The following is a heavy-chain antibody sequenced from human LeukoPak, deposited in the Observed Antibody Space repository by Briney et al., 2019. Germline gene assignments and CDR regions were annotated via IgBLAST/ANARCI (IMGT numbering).Heavy chain of an antibody. D-gene: IGHD6-13*01. J-gene: IGHJ4*02. V-gene: IGHV4-34*01. CDR1: GGSFSGYC. CDR2: INHSGTT. Sequence: SETLSLTCAVDGGSFSGYCWSWIRQPPGKGLEWIWEINHSGTTKYKPSLKSPATISVDTSKNQFSLKLSSVTAADTAVYYCATGTDSSSWYYFDYSGQGTLVTVSS. CDR3: ATGTDSSSWYYFDY.